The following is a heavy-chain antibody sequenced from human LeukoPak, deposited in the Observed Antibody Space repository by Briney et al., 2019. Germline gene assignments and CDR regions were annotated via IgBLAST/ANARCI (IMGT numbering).Heavy chain of an antibody. CDR2: IYHNGNS. V-gene: IGHV4-59*01. J-gene: IGHJ4*02. Sequence: PSETLSLTCSVFGDSFNEYYWNWVRQPRGKGLQWIGYIYHNGNSNYNPSLKGRLTISVDTAKNQFSLKLTSVTAADTAVYYCARDGGLQSHFDYWGQGALVTVSS. CDR3: ARDGGLQSHFDY. D-gene: IGHD5-24*01. CDR1: GDSFNEYY.